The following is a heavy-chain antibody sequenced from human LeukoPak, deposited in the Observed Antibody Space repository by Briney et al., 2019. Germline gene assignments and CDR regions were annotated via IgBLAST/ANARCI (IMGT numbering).Heavy chain of an antibody. Sequence: GGSLRLSCAASGFTFSSYSMNWVRQAPGKGLEWVSSISSSSSYIYYADSVKGRFTISRDNAKDSLYLQMNSLRAEDTAVYYCARALLDYGDPPRFDYWGQGTLVTVSS. CDR1: GFTFSSYS. J-gene: IGHJ4*02. V-gene: IGHV3-21*01. CDR2: ISSSSSYI. D-gene: IGHD4-17*01. CDR3: ARALLDYGDPPRFDY.